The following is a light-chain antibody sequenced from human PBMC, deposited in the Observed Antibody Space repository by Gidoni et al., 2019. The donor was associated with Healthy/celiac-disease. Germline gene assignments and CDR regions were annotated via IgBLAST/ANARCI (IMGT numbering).Light chain of an antibody. CDR3: AAWDDSLNGWV. Sequence: QSVLTQPPSASVTPGQRVTISCSGSSSNIGSNTVNWYTQLPGTAPKLLIYSNNQRPSGVPDRFSGSKSGTSASLAISGLQSEDEADYYCAAWDDSLNGWVFGGGTKRTVL. CDR1: SSNIGSNT. CDR2: SNN. J-gene: IGLJ3*02. V-gene: IGLV1-44*01.